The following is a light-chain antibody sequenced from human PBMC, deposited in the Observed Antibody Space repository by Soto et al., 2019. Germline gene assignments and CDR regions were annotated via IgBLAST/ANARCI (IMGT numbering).Light chain of an antibody. Sequence: IVLTQSPATLSLSPGERATLSCGASQSVSSYLAWYQQKPGQAPRLLIYDASNRATGIPARFSGSGSGTDCTLTIASLEPEDFAVYYCQQRSNWPPTFGQGTKLEI. CDR2: DAS. CDR3: QQRSNWPPT. V-gene: IGKV3-11*01. J-gene: IGKJ2*01. CDR1: QSVSSY.